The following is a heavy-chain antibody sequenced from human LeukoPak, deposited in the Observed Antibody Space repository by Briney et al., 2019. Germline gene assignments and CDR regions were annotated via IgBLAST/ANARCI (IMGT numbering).Heavy chain of an antibody. CDR3: ARGYQDYFDY. V-gene: IGHV3-13*05. CDR2: IGTAGDP. Sequence: PGGSLRLSCAASGLPFSSYDMHWVRQATGKGLEWVSAIGTAGDPYYPGSVKGRCTMSRENAKNSLYLQMNSLRAGDTAVYYCARGYQDYFDYWGQGTLVTVSS. CDR1: GLPFSSYD. J-gene: IGHJ4*02. D-gene: IGHD1-14*01.